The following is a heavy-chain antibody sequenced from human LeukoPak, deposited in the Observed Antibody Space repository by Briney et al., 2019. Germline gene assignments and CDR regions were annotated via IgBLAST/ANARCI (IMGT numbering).Heavy chain of an antibody. CDR2: ISDNGGRT. CDR1: GFTFSAYT. Sequence: GGSLRLSCAASGFTFSAYTMHWVRQAPGKGLEYVSVISDNGGRTFYANSVEGRFTISRDNSKNTLYLQMGSLTPEDMAVYYCARGARAAFDIWGQGTMVTVSS. J-gene: IGHJ3*02. V-gene: IGHV3-64*01. CDR3: ARGARAAFDI.